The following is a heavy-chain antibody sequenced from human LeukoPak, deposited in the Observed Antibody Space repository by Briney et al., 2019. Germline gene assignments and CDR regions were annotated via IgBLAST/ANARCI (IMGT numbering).Heavy chain of an antibody. D-gene: IGHD1-26*01. Sequence: ASVKVSCRASGYAFTSDDINWVRQATGQGLEWMGWMNTNSGNTGYAQKFQGRVTMTRDTSISTAYMELSSLRFEDTAVYYCARVTGSIDYWGQGTLVTVSS. CDR1: GYAFTSDD. J-gene: IGHJ4*02. V-gene: IGHV1-8*01. CDR2: MNTNSGNT. CDR3: ARVTGSIDY.